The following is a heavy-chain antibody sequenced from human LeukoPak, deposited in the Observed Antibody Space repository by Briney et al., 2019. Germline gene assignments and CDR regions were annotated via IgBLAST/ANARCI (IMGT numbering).Heavy chain of an antibody. CDR2: FDPEDGET. CDR1: GYTLTELS. J-gene: IGHJ6*03. Sequence: AASVKVSCKVSGYTLTELSMHWVRQAPGKGLEWMGGFDPEDGETIYAQKFQGRVTMTTDTSTSTAYMELRSLRSDDTAVYYCARVGSQLRYPFSYYYYMDVWGKGTTVTVSS. V-gene: IGHV1-24*01. D-gene: IGHD5-24*01. CDR3: ARVGSQLRYPFSYYYYMDV.